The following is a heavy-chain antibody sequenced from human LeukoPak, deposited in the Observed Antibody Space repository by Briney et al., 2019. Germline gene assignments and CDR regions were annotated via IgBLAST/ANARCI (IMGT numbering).Heavy chain of an antibody. CDR1: GFTFSSYA. D-gene: IGHD6-13*01. Sequence: PGGSLRLSCAASGFTFSSYAMSWVRQAPGKGLEWVSAISGSGGSTYYADSVKGRFTISRDNSKNPLYLQMNSLRAEDTAVYYCAKRSSSWYYFDYWGQGTLVTVSS. CDR3: AKRSSSWYYFDY. CDR2: ISGSGGST. V-gene: IGHV3-23*01. J-gene: IGHJ4*02.